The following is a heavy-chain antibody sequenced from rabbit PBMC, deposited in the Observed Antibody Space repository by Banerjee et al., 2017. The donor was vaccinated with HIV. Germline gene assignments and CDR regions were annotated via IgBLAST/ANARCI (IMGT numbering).Heavy chain of an antibody. Sequence: QEQLEESGGGLVQPEGSLTLTCKASGFDLSSYYYMCWVRQAPGKGLEVVACIDTASSGSTYYASWAKGRFTISKTSSTTVTLQMTSLTVADTATYFCARDDAGVVGYDWDLWGQGTLVTVS. CDR1: GFDLSSYYY. J-gene: IGHJ4*01. D-gene: IGHD4-2*01. CDR3: ARDDAGVVGYDWDL. CDR2: IDTASSGST. V-gene: IGHV1S45*01.